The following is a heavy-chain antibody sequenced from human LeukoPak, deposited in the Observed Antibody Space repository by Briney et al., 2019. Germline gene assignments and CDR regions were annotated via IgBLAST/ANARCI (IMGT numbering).Heavy chain of an antibody. CDR2: ISTSSSTYI. V-gene: IGHV3-21*01. CDR3: ARDPYSGLYGNDYYYYMDV. J-gene: IGHJ6*03. D-gene: IGHD1-26*01. Sequence: GGSLRLSCVASGFSFSSYSMNWVRQAPGKGLEWVSSISTSSSTYIYYADSVKGRFTISRDNAKNSLYLQMDSLGPEDTAVYYCARDPYSGLYGNDYYYYMDVWGKGTTVTISS. CDR1: GFSFSSYS.